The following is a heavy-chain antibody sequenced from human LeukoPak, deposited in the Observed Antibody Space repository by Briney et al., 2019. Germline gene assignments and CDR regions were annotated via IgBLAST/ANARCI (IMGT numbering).Heavy chain of an antibody. D-gene: IGHD3-9*01. CDR3: ARVKVSYDILTGYYGEADY. J-gene: IGHJ4*02. CDR1: GYTFTSYG. CDR2: ISAYNGNT. Sequence: GASVKVSCKASGYTFTSYGISWVRQAPGQGLEWMGWISAYNGNTNYAQKLQGRVTMTTDTSTSTAYMELRSLRSDDTAVYYCARVKVSYDILTGYYGEADYWGQGTLVTVSS. V-gene: IGHV1-18*04.